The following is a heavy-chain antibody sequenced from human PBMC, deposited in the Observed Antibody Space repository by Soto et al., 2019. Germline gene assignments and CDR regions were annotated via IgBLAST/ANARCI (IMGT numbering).Heavy chain of an antibody. CDR1: GFTFSSYG. D-gene: IGHD6-13*01. J-gene: IGHJ6*02. Sequence: GGPLRLSWTASGFTFSSYGMHWVRQAPGKGLEWVAVISYDGSNKYYADSVKGRFTISRDNSKNTLYLQMNSLRAEDTAVYYCAKDWVAAAGIYFAWGIDYYGMDVWGQGPTVTVSS. CDR2: ISYDGSNK. V-gene: IGHV3-30*18. CDR3: AKDWVAAAGIYFAWGIDYYGMDV.